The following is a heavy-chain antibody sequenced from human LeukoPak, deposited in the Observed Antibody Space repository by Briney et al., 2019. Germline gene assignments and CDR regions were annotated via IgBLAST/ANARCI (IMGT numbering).Heavy chain of an antibody. CDR1: GYTFTGYY. J-gene: IGHJ5*02. V-gene: IGHV1-2*02. CDR3: ARGVEMATMGSLWFDP. CDR2: INPNSGGT. Sequence: GASVKVSCKASGYTFTGYYMHWVRQAPGQGLEWMGWINPNSGGTNYAQKFQGRVTMTRDTSISTAYMELSRLRSDDTAVYYCARGVEMATMGSLWFDPWGQGTLVTVSS. D-gene: IGHD5-24*01.